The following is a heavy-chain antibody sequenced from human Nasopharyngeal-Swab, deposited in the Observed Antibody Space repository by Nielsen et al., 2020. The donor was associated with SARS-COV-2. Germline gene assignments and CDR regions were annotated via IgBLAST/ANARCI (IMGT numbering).Heavy chain of an antibody. CDR3: SRCGGSCYTGKDY. J-gene: IGHJ4*02. Sequence: GESLKISCAASGFIFSDSAIHWFRQASGKGLEWVGRIRSKGNSYATEYAGSVEGRFTISRDDSKNTAYLQMNSLMTEDTAVYYCSRCGGSCYTGKDYWGQGTLVTVSS. V-gene: IGHV3-73*01. CDR1: GFIFSDSA. CDR2: IRSKGNSYAT. D-gene: IGHD2-15*01.